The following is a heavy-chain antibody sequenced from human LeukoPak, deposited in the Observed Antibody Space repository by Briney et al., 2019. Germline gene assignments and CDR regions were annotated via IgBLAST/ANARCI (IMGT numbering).Heavy chain of an antibody. CDR3: ASGFALVRGGKGELDY. CDR2: VSYDGSNR. CDR1: GFTFSNYA. D-gene: IGHD3-10*01. Sequence: GGSLRLSCAASGFTFSNYAMHWVRQAPGKGLEWVAGVSYDGSNRVYADSVKGRFTISGDNSKNTLDLQMNSLRPEDTAVYYCASGFALVRGGKGELDYWGQGTLVSVSS. V-gene: IGHV3-30-3*01. J-gene: IGHJ4*02.